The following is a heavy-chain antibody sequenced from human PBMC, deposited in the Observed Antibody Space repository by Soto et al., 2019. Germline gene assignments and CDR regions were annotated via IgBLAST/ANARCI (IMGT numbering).Heavy chain of an antibody. V-gene: IGHV3-33*01. Sequence: QVQLVESGGGVVQPGRSLRLSCAASGFTFSNYGMHWVRQAPGKGLEWVAVILNDGSNRYHADSVKERFTISRDNSKNTMYLQMNSLRAEDTAVYYWARDDEYSGNGMDVWGQGTTVTVS. J-gene: IGHJ6*02. CDR3: ARDDEYSGNGMDV. D-gene: IGHD3-10*01. CDR2: ILNDGSNR. CDR1: GFTFSNYG.